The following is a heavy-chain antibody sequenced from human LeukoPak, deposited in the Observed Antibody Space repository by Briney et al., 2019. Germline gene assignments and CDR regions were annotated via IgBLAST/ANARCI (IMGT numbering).Heavy chain of an antibody. CDR2: VNHGGSA. J-gene: IGHJ5*02. V-gene: IGHV4-34*01. CDR1: GASFNDYY. CDR3: ARERASNNHDNWFDP. Sequence: SETLSLTCAVYGASFNDYYWSWIRHSPTKGLEWIGEVNHGGSAKYNPSLKSRVTISADKSKNQFFLRLSPVAAADSGVYYCARERASNNHDNWFDPWGQGTLVTVSS.